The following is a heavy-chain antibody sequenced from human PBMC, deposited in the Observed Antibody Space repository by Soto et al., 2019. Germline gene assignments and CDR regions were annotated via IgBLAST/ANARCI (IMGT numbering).Heavy chain of an antibody. CDR1: GYDFTTYG. D-gene: IGHD6-13*01. V-gene: IGHV1-18*01. J-gene: IGHJ5*02. CDR2: ISAHNGNT. CDR3: ARVFSDSSSFFDP. Sequence: XVRVDRRGSGYDFTTYGIPWVRHAPGQGLEWMAWISAHNGNTNHAQKLQGRVTVTRDTSTSTAYMELRSLRSDDTAVYYCARVFSDSSSFFDPWGQGTLVTVSS.